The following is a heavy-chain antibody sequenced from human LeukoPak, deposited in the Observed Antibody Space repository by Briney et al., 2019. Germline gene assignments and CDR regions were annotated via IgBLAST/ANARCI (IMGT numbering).Heavy chain of an antibody. Sequence: GGSLRLSCAASGFTFSNYAMSWVRQAPGKGLQWVSAISGSSSSTFYADSVKGRFTISRDNSKNTLYLQMNSLRAEDTAVYYCARDRHTFDYWGQGTLVTVSS. CDR2: ISGSSSST. CDR3: ARDRHTFDY. J-gene: IGHJ4*02. D-gene: IGHD3-16*01. CDR1: GFTFSNYA. V-gene: IGHV3-23*01.